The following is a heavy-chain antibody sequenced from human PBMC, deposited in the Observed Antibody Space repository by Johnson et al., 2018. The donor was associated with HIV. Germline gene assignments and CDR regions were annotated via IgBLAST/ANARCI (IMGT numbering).Heavy chain of an antibody. CDR1: GFTFDDYG. Sequence: MLLVESGGGVVRPGGSLRLSCAASGFTFDDYGMSWVRQAPGKGLEWVSYISSSGSTIYYADSVKGRFTISRDNAQNTLYLQMNTLRVEDTALYYCARECGQAFDVWGQGTMVTVSS. CDR2: ISSSGSTI. J-gene: IGHJ3*01. CDR3: ARECGQAFDV. V-gene: IGHV3-11*01.